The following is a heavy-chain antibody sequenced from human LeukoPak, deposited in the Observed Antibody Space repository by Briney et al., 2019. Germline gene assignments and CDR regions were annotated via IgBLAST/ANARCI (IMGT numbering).Heavy chain of an antibody. CDR1: GGTFSINA. CDR3: ARDKNSGECVSNSCYGVWPLDI. CDR2: IIPISETP. Sequence: ASVKVSCKASGGTFSINAITWVRQAPGQGLEWMGGIIPISETPKYTQKFQGRVTIATDESTNTAYVELSSLRSEDTAVYYCARDKNSGECVSNSCYGVWPLDIWGQGTMVTVSS. J-gene: IGHJ3*02. V-gene: IGHV1-69*05. D-gene: IGHD2-2*01.